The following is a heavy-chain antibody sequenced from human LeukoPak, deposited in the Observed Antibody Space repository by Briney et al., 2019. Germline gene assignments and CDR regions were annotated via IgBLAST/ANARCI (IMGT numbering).Heavy chain of an antibody. CDR2: FDPEDGET. CDR3: ATDELSTLNAFDI. V-gene: IGHV1-24*01. Sequence: ASVKVSCKASEYTLTELSMHWVRQAPGKGLEWMGGFDPEDGETIYAQKFQGRVTMTEDTSTDTAYMELSSLRSEDTAVYYCATDELSTLNAFDIWGQGTMVTVSS. D-gene: IGHD5/OR15-5a*01. J-gene: IGHJ3*02. CDR1: EYTLTELS.